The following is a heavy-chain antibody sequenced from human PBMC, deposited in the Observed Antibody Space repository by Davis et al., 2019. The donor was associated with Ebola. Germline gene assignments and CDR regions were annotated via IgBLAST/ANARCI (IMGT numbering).Heavy chain of an antibody. J-gene: IGHJ4*02. Sequence: HSQTPSLTRSISGDSVSSNSAAWNWIRQSPSTGLEWLGRTYYRSKWYNDYAVSVKSRITINPDTSKNQFSLQLNSVTPEDTAVYYCVIPPDTAMVTPNFDYWGQGTLVTVSS. CDR3: VIPPDTAMVTPNFDY. V-gene: IGHV6-1*01. CDR2: TYYRSKWYN. D-gene: IGHD5-18*01. CDR1: GDSVSSNSAA.